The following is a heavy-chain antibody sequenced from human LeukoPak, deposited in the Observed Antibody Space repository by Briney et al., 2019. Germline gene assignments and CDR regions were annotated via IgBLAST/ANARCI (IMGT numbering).Heavy chain of an antibody. V-gene: IGHV3-21*01. CDR2: ISSSSSYI. J-gene: IGHJ4*02. CDR1: GFTFSSYS. D-gene: IGHD3-22*01. CDR3: ARDFVYYDSSGYYHDY. Sequence: GGSLRLSCAASGFTFSSYSMNWVRQAPGKGLEWVSSISSSSSYIYYADSVKGRFTISRDNAKNSLYLQMNSPRAEDTAVYYCARDFVYYDSSGYYHDYWGQGTLVTVS.